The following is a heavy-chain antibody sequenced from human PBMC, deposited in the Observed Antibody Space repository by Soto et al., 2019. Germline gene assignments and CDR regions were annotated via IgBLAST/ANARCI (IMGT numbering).Heavy chain of an antibody. CDR1: GGSISSGDYY. CDR3: AREAGPYNWNRSFDY. V-gene: IGHV4-30-4*01. Sequence: SETLSLTCTVSGGSISSGDYYWSWIRQPPGRGLEWIGYIYYRGSTYYNPSLKSRLTISVDTSKNQFSLKLSSVTAADTAVYCCAREAGPYNWNRSFDYWGQGTLVTVSS. D-gene: IGHD1-20*01. J-gene: IGHJ4*02. CDR2: IYYRGST.